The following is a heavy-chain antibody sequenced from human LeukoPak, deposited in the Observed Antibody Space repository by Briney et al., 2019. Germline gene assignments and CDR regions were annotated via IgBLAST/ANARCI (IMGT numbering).Heavy chain of an antibody. CDR1: GYTFTSYG. CDR3: ATGGVVGATIDY. V-gene: IGHV1-24*01. J-gene: IGHJ4*02. CDR2: FDPEDGET. D-gene: IGHD1-26*01. Sequence: GASVKVSCKASGYTFTSYGISWVRQAPGKGLEWMGGFDPEDGETIYAQKFQGRVTMTEDTSTDTAYMELSSLRSEDTAVYYCATGGVVGATIDYWGQGTLVTVSS.